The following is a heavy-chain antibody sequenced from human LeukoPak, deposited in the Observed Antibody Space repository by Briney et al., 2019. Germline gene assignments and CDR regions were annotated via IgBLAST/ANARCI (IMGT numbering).Heavy chain of an antibody. CDR1: GYTFTSYG. V-gene: IGHV1-8*03. J-gene: IGHJ6*03. CDR3: ASWSSGYYYYYMDV. D-gene: IGHD6-25*01. CDR2: MNPNSGNT. Sequence: GVSVKVSCKASGYTFTSYGISWVRQAPGQGLEWMGWMNPNSGNTGYAQKFQGRVTITRNTSISTAYMELSSLRSEDTAVYYCASWSSGYYYYYMDVWGKGTTVTISS.